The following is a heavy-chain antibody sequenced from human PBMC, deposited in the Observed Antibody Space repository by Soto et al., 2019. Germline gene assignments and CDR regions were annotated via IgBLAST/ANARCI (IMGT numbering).Heavy chain of an antibody. D-gene: IGHD2-2*01. CDR3: ARDGVVVPAARINWFDP. CDR2: ISSSSSYV. CDR1: GFTFSSYS. Sequence: PGGSLRLSCAASGFTFSSYSMNWVRQAPGKGLEWVSSISSSSSYVYYADSVKGRFTISRDNAKNSLYLQMNSLRAEDTAVYYCARDGVVVPAARINWFDPWGQGTLVTVSS. J-gene: IGHJ5*02. V-gene: IGHV3-21*01.